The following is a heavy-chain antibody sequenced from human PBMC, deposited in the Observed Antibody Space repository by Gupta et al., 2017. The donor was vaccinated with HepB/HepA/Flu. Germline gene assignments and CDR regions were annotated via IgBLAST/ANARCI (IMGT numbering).Heavy chain of an antibody. CDR3: AKDRGDSSFDY. J-gene: IGHJ4*02. CDR2: ISWNSGSI. Sequence: EVQLVESGGGLVQPGGSLRLSCAASGFTFDDYAMHWVRQAPGKGLEWVSGISWNSGSIGYADSVKGRFTISRDNAKNSLYLQMNSLRAEDTALYYCAKDRGDSSFDYWGQGTLVTVSS. D-gene: IGHD2-21*02. CDR1: GFTFDDYA. V-gene: IGHV3-9*01.